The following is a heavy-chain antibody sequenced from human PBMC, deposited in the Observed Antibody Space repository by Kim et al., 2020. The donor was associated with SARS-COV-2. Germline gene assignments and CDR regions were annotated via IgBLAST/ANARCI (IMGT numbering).Heavy chain of an antibody. J-gene: IGHJ4*02. CDR3: ARGYSYGDYFDY. D-gene: IGHD5-18*01. Sequence: SETLSLTCTVSGGSISSYYWSWIRQPPGKGLEWIGYIYYSGSTNYNPSLKSRVTISVDTSKNQFSLKLSSVTAADTAVYYCARGYSYGDYFDYWGQGTLVTVSS. CDR2: IYYSGST. V-gene: IGHV4-59*01. CDR1: GGSISSYY.